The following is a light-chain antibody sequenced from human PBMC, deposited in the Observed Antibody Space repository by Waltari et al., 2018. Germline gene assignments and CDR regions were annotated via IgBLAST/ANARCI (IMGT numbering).Light chain of an antibody. Sequence: QSALTQPASVSGSPGQSITLSCTGTSSDVGSYNLVSWYQQRPGKAPRLMIYEVNKRPSGVSKRFSGYKSGNTASLTISGLQAEDEADYYCCSYAGSPTFVIFGGGSKLTVL. CDR1: SSDVGSYNL. J-gene: IGLJ2*01. CDR2: EVN. CDR3: CSYAGSPTFVI. V-gene: IGLV2-23*02.